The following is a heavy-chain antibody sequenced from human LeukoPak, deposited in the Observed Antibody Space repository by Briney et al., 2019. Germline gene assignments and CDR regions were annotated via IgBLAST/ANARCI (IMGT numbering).Heavy chain of an antibody. D-gene: IGHD3-3*01. Sequence: ASVKVSCKASGYTFTGYYMHWVRQAPGQGLEWMGWISPNSGGTNYAQKFRGRVTMTRDTSISTAYMELSRLRSDDTAVYYCARDQIDDFWSGPTHDYYMDVWGKGTTVTVSS. J-gene: IGHJ6*03. V-gene: IGHV1-2*02. CDR3: ARDQIDDFWSGPTHDYYMDV. CDR1: GYTFTGYY. CDR2: ISPNSGGT.